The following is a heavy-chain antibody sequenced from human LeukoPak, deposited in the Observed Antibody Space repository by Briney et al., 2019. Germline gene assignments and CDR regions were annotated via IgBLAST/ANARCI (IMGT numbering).Heavy chain of an antibody. Sequence: GGSLRLSCAASGFTFSSYAMSWVRQAPGKGLEWVSAISGSGGSTYYADSVKGRFTISRDNSKNTLYLQMNSLRAEDTAVYYCAKSPDIVVGRAAYYFDYWGQGTLVTVSS. CDR1: GFTFSSYA. J-gene: IGHJ4*02. V-gene: IGHV3-23*01. CDR2: ISGSGGST. D-gene: IGHD2-2*01. CDR3: AKSPDIVVGRAAYYFDY.